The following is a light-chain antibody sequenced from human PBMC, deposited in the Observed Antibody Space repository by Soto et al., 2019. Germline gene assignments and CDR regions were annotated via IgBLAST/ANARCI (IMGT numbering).Light chain of an antibody. CDR2: VAS. Sequence: IQISQSPSSLSASVGDRVSITCRASQSISRYLNWYQQKPGKAPNLLIYVASSLQSEVPSRFSGSGSGTDFTLTITSLQPEDFATYYCQQSYGTPITFSQGTRLEI. J-gene: IGKJ5*01. CDR1: QSISRY. CDR3: QQSYGTPIT. V-gene: IGKV1-39*01.